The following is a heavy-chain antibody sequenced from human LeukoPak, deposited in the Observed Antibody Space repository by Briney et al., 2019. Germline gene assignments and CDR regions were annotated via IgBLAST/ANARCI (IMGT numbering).Heavy chain of an antibody. J-gene: IGHJ4*02. V-gene: IGHV3-33*01. D-gene: IGHD6-13*01. CDR1: GFTFSSYA. CDR2: IWYGGSNK. CDR3: VRVEDWGAAGNRLDY. Sequence: PGGSLRLSCATSGFTFSSYAMHWVRQAPGKGLEWVAVIWYGGSNKYYADSVKGRFTISRDNSKNTLYLQMNSLRAEDTAVYSCVRVEDWGAAGNRLDYWGQGTLVTVSS.